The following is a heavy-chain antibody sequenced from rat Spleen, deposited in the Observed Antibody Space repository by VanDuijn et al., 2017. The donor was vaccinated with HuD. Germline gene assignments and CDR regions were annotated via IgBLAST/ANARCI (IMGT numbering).Heavy chain of an antibody. CDR3: ARRHYGYTDYFDY. J-gene: IGHJ2*01. CDR1: GFTFNKYW. V-gene: IGHV5-29*01. Sequence: EVQLVESGGGLVRPGRSLKLSCVASGFTFNKYWMTWVRQAPTKGLEWVATISYGDSSGHSSTYYRDSVKGRFTISRDNAKSTLSLQMDSLRSDDTATYYCARRHYGYTDYFDYWGQGVMVTVSS. CDR2: ISYGDSSGHSST. D-gene: IGHD1-9*01.